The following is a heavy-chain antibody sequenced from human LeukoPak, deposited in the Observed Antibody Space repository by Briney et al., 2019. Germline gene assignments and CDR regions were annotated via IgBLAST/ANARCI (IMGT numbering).Heavy chain of an antibody. V-gene: IGHV3-23*01. J-gene: IGHJ4*02. D-gene: IGHD3-3*01. CDR2: ISGSGGST. Sequence: PGGSLRLSCAASGFTFSSYAMSWVRQAPGKGLEWVSAISGSGGSTYYADSVKGRFTISRDNSKNTLYLQMNSLRAEDTAVYYCAKGGFLEWFFDVFDYWGQGTLVTVSS. CDR3: AKGGFLEWFFDVFDY. CDR1: GFTFSSYA.